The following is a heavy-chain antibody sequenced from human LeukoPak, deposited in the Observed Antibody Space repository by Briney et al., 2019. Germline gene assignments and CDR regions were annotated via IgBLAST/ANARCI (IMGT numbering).Heavy chain of an antibody. CDR3: ARGGFDSRWASDI. D-gene: IGHD3-9*01. J-gene: IGHJ3*02. CDR1: GYTFTRFA. Sequence: ASVKVACKASGYTFTRFAMNWVRQAPGQGLEWMGWINTNTRSPTYAEDFTGQVVFSLDTSVSTAYLQISGLKAGDTAVYYCARGGFDSRWASDIWGQGTLVTVSS. CDR2: INTNTRSP. V-gene: IGHV7-4-1*02.